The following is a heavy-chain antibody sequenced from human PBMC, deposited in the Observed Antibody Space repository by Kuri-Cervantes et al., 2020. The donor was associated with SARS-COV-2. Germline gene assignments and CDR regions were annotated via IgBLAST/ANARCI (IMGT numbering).Heavy chain of an antibody. CDR2: INPRSGGT. CDR3: ARLRQLEEGY. J-gene: IGHJ4*02. D-gene: IGHD1-1*01. CDR1: GYTFTGYY. Sequence: ASVKVSCKASGYTFTGYYMHWVRQAPGQGLEWMGWINPRSGGTEYVEKFQGRVTMTRDTSISTVYMEMNRLRSDDTAVYYCARLRQLEEGYWGQGTLVTVSS. V-gene: IGHV1-2*02.